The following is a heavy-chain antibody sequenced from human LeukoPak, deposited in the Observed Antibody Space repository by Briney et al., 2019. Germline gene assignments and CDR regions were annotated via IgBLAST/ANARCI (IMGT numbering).Heavy chain of an antibody. J-gene: IGHJ4*02. CDR2: IGRGIT. CDR3: ARDAPAGGKPEYFFDY. V-gene: IGHV3-48*04. Sequence: GGSLRLSCAASGFTFSSYSMNWVRQAPGKGLEWVSHIGRGITYADSVKGRFTISRDNSKNLVYLEMNSLRAEDTAVYYCARDAPAGGKPEYFFDYWGQGTLVTVSS. CDR1: GFTFSSYS.